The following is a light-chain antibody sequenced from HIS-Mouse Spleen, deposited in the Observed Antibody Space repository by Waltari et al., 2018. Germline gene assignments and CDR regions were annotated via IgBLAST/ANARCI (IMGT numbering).Light chain of an antibody. V-gene: IGLV3-21*02. CDR3: QVWDSSSDHWV. CDR1: NIGSKS. J-gene: IGLJ3*02. Sequence: SYVLTQPPSVSVAPGQTARITCGGNNIGSKSLHWYQQKPGQAPVLVVYDDGDRPSGIPERFSGSNAGNTANLTISRVEAGDEADYYCQVWDSSSDHWVFGGGTKLTVL. CDR2: DDG.